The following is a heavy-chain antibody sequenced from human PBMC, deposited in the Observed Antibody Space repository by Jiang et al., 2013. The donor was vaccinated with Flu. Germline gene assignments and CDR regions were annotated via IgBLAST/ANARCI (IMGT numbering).Heavy chain of an antibody. J-gene: IGHJ4*02. V-gene: IGHV1-46*01. CDR3: ARDPGPYHLDY. CDR1: GYYFTNYF. D-gene: IGHD2-2*01. CDR2: INPSGATT. Sequence: GAEVKKPGASVNISCKASGYYFTNYFVHWVRQAPGQGLEWMGMINPSGATTRYAQKFQGRVTVTRDTSTSTVYMELRSLTSDDTAVYYCARDPGPYHLDYWGQGTLVTVSS.